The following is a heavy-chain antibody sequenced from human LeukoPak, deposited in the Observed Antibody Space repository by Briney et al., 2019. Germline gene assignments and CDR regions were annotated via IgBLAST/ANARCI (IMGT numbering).Heavy chain of an antibody. CDR3: ARVVAVGYYGSGSAYNWFDP. D-gene: IGHD3-10*01. CDR2: IYYSGST. J-gene: IGHJ5*02. V-gene: IGHV4-39*07. CDR1: GGSISSSSYY. Sequence: SETLSLTCTVSGGSISSSSYYWGRIRQPPGKGLEWIGIIYYSGSTYYNPSLKSRVTISVDTSKNQFSLKLSSVTAADTAVYYCARVVAVGYYGSGSAYNWFDPWGQGTLVTVSS.